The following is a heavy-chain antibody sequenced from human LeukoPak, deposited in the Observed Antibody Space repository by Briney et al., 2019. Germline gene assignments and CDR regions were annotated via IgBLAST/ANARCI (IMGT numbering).Heavy chain of an antibody. CDR1: GFSFSNYW. CDR2: INQDGSEK. J-gene: IGHJ2*01. CDR3: ARDPTEDWYFDL. Sequence: PGGSLRLSCAASGFSFSNYWMTWLRQAPGKGLEWVANINQDGSEKHYVESLEGRFTISRDNAKNSLYLQMNSLRDEDTAVYYCARDPTEDWYFDLWGRGTLVTVSS. V-gene: IGHV3-7*01.